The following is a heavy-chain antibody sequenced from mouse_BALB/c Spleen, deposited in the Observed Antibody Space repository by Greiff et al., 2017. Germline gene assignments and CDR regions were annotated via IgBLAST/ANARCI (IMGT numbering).Heavy chain of an antibody. V-gene: IGHV1-15*01. Sequence: QVQLKQSGAELVRPGASVTLSCKASGYTFTDYEMHWVKQTPVHGLEWIGAIDPETGGTAYNQKFKGKATLTADKSSSTAYMELRSLTSEDSAVYYCTRKNFGFYYGSSYWYFDVWGAGTTVTVSS. D-gene: IGHD1-1*01. CDR1: GYTFTDYE. CDR3: TRKNFGFYYGSSYWYFDV. J-gene: IGHJ1*01. CDR2: IDPETGGT.